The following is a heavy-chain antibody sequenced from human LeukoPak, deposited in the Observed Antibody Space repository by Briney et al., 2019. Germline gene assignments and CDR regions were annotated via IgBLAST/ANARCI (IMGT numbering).Heavy chain of an antibody. D-gene: IGHD5-12*01. CDR3: ARSPGVATIGKQENWFDP. J-gene: IGHJ5*02. V-gene: IGHV1-69*13. CDR1: GYNFNDYY. CDR2: IIPIFGTA. Sequence: GASVKVSCKTSGYNFNDYYMHWVRQAPGQGLEWMGGIIPIFGTANYAQKFQGRVTITADESTSTAYMELSSLRSEDTAVYYCARSPGVATIGKQENWFDPWGQGTLVTVSS.